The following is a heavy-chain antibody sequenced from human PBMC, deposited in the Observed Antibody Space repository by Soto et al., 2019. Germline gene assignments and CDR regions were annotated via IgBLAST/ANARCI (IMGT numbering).Heavy chain of an antibody. Sequence: GESLKISCKGSGYSFTSYWIGWVRQMPGKGLEWMGIIYPGDSDTRYSPSFQGQVTISADKSISTAYLQWSSLKASDTAMYYCARHPRSTVTYTGAEYYFDYWGQGTLVTVSS. D-gene: IGHD4-17*01. V-gene: IGHV5-51*01. CDR3: ARHPRSTVTYTGAEYYFDY. CDR1: GYSFTSYW. CDR2: IYPGDSDT. J-gene: IGHJ4*02.